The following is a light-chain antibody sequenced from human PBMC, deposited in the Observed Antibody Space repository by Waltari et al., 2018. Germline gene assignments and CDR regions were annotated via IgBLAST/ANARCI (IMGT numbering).Light chain of an antibody. J-gene: IGLJ2*01. V-gene: IGLV2-14*01. Sequence: QSALTQPASVSGSLGQSITISCTGTSSDVGGYNYVSWYQQHPGKAPKLMIYEVTNLPSGVSNRFSGSKSGNTASLTISGFQAEDEADYYCKSYTSSSTLLFGGGTKLTVL. CDR3: KSYTSSSTLL. CDR2: EVT. CDR1: SSDVGGYNY.